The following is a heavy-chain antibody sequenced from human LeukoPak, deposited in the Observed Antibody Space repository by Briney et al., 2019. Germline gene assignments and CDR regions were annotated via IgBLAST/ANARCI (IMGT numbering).Heavy chain of an antibody. CDR3: ARVYCSSTSCFYGMDV. CDR1: GFTFSSYW. CDR2: IKQDGSEK. D-gene: IGHD2-2*01. V-gene: IGHV3-7*03. Sequence: PGGSLRLSCAASGFTFSSYWMSWVRQAPGKGLEWVASIKQDGSEKYYVDSVKGRFTISRDNAKNSLYLQMNSLRAEDTAVYYCARVYCSSTSCFYGMDVWGQGTTVTVSS. J-gene: IGHJ6*02.